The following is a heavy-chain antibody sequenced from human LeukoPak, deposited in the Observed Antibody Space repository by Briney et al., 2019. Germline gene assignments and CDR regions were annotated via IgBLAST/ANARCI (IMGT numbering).Heavy chain of an antibody. CDR1: GFSFSTYW. Sequence: GGSLRLSCVASGFSFSTYWMYWVRQAPGKGLVWVSRINSDGSRTNYADSVKGRFTISRDNAKNTLYLQMNSLRPEDTAVYYCARDIYPHGSGCDSYWGQGTLVTVSS. J-gene: IGHJ4*02. D-gene: IGHD3-10*01. CDR2: INSDGSRT. CDR3: ARDIYPHGSGCDSY. V-gene: IGHV3-74*01.